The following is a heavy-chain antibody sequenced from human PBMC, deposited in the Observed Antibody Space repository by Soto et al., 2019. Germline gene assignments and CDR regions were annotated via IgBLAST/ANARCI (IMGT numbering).Heavy chain of an antibody. J-gene: IGHJ5*02. CDR2: IYSSGST. V-gene: IGHV4-4*07. D-gene: IGHD3-3*01. CDR3: ARGQRFSDWFDP. Sequence: KPSETLSLTCTVTGGTLSGYYWNWIRQAGGGVLEWMGRIYSSGSTNYNPSIRSRVTISLDTSMSHFSLRLRSVSAADTAGYYCARGQRFSDWFDPWGQGTLVTVAS. CDR1: GGTLSGYY.